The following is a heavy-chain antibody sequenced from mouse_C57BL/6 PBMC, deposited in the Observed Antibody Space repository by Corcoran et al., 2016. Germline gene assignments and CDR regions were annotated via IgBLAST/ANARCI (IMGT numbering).Heavy chain of an antibody. CDR3: AREDYGEAMDY. J-gene: IGHJ4*01. V-gene: IGHV9-3*01. D-gene: IGHD2-4*01. CDR1: GYTFTTYG. CDR2: INTYSGVP. Sequence: QIQLVQSGPELKKPGETVKISCKASGYTFTTYGMSWVKQAPGKGLKWMGWINTYSGVPTYADDFKGRFAFSLETSASTAYLQINNLKNEDTATYFCAREDYGEAMDYWGQGTSVTVSS.